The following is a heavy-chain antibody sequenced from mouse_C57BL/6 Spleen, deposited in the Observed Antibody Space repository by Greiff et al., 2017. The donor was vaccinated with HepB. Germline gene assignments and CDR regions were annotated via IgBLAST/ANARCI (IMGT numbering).Heavy chain of an antibody. CDR2: INPSTGGT. Sequence: EVKLQESGPELVKPGASVKISCKASGYSFTGYYMNWVKQSPEKSLEWIGEINPSTGGTTYNQRFKAKATLTVDKSSSTAYMQLKSLTSEDSAVYYCARWIGAMDYWGQGTSVTVSS. CDR1: GYSFTGYY. CDR3: ARWIGAMDY. J-gene: IGHJ4*01. V-gene: IGHV1-42*01.